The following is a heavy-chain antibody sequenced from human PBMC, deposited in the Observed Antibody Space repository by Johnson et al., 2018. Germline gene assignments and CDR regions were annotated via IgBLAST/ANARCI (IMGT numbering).Heavy chain of an antibody. V-gene: IGHV3-33*03. J-gene: IGHJ1*01. D-gene: IGHD1-14*01. Sequence: QVQLVQSGGGAVQPGRSLRLSCAASGFTFSKHGMHWVRQAPGKGLEWVAVIWFDGSQKYYADSVKGRFTISRDNAKNSLYLQMNSLRDEDTAVYYCASQPGGTQHWGQGTLVTVSS. CDR2: IWFDGSQK. CDR3: ASQPGGTQH. CDR1: GFTFSKHG.